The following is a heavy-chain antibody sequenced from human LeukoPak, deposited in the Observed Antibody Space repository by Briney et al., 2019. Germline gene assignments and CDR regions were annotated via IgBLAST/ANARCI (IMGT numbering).Heavy chain of an antibody. V-gene: IGHV4-59*01. Sequence: SETLSLTCSFPGDSITYYFWSWVRQPPGKGLEWIGYVFYTGSTNYNPSLKSRVTISVDTSKNQFSLKLSSVTAADTAVYYCARGDCSGGSCYYFDYWGQGTLVTVSS. CDR3: ARGDCSGGSCYYFDY. D-gene: IGHD2-15*01. CDR1: GDSITYYF. CDR2: VFYTGST. J-gene: IGHJ4*02.